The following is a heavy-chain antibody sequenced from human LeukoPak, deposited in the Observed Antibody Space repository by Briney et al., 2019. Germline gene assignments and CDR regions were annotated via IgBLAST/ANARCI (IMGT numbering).Heavy chain of an antibody. CDR3: VRGPVVRGSYFED. V-gene: IGHV3-30-3*01. Sequence: GRSLRLSCAASGFTFSSYAMHWVRQAPGKGLEWVAVISYDGSDKYYADSVKGRFTISRDNSKNTLYLQMNSLRAEDTAVYYCVRGPVVRGSYFEDWGQGTLVTASS. J-gene: IGHJ4*02. CDR1: GFTFSSYA. CDR2: ISYDGSDK. D-gene: IGHD2-21*01.